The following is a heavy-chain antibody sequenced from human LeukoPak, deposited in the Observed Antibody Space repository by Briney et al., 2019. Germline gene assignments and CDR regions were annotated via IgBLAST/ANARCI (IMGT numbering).Heavy chain of an antibody. J-gene: IGHJ4*02. Sequence: GGSLRLSCAASGFTFSSYWMSWVRQAPGKGLEWVAYIKQDGSEQYYVDSVKGRFTTSRDNAKNSLYLQMNSLRAEDTALYYCATDRYSSGWYDYFDYWGQGTLVTVSS. V-gene: IGHV3-7*01. CDR1: GFTFSSYW. CDR3: ATDRYSSGWYDYFDY. CDR2: IKQDGSEQ. D-gene: IGHD6-19*01.